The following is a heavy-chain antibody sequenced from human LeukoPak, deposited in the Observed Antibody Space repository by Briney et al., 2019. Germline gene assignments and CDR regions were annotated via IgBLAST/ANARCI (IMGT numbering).Heavy chain of an antibody. CDR3: AKTRRGVTSYFDY. Sequence: PGGSLRLSCAASGFTFSSYAMSWVRQAPGKGLEWVSAISGSGGRTYYADSVKGRFTISRDNSKNTLHLQMNSLRAEDTAVYYCAKTRRGVTSYFDYWGQGTLVTVSS. CDR1: GFTFSSYA. D-gene: IGHD2-21*02. CDR2: ISGSGGRT. V-gene: IGHV3-23*01. J-gene: IGHJ4*02.